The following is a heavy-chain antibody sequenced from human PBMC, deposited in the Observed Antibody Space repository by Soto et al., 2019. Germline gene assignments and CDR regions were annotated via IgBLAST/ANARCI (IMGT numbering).Heavy chain of an antibody. CDR2: TNHSGST. CDR1: GGSFSGYY. CDR3: ARGAVTTPNFDY. V-gene: IGHV4-34*01. Sequence: SETLSLTCAVYGGSFSGYYWSWIRQPPGKGLKWIGETNHSGSTNYNPSLKSRVTISVDTSKNQFSLKLSSVTAADTAVYYCARGAVTTPNFDYWGQGTLVTVSS. J-gene: IGHJ4*02. D-gene: IGHD4-4*01.